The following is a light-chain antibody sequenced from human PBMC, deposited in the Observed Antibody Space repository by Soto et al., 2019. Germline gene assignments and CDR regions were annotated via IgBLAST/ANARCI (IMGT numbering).Light chain of an antibody. CDR2: RND. J-gene: IGLJ2*01. Sequence: QAVVTQTPSASGTPGQRVTISCSGSNSNMGRNYVYWYQQVPGTAPKLLMYRNDVRPSGVPDRITGSKSGTSAPLAISGLRSEDEADYYCAVWDNSLNGVAFGGGTKLTVL. CDR3: AVWDNSLNGVA. CDR1: NSNMGRNY. V-gene: IGLV1-47*01.